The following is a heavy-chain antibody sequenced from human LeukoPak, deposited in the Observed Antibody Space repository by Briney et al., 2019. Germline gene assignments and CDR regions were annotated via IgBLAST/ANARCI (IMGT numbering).Heavy chain of an antibody. D-gene: IGHD5-24*01. V-gene: IGHV3-48*01. J-gene: IGHJ3*02. CDR1: GFTFSSYS. CDR2: IGSSSSTI. CDR3: ALLTGMATTSNAFDI. Sequence: SGGSLRLSCAASGFTFSSYSMNWVRQAPGKGLEWVSYIGSSSSTICYADSVKGRFTISRDNAKNSLYLQMNSLRAEDTAVYYCALLTGMATTSNAFDIWGQGTMVTVSS.